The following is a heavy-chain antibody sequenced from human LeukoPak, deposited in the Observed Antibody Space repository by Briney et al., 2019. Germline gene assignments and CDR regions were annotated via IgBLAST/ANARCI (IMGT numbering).Heavy chain of an antibody. V-gene: IGHV3-30-3*01. CDR3: ARVGDFWSGYYFDY. D-gene: IGHD3-3*01. CDR2: ISYDGSNK. J-gene: IGHJ4*02. CDR1: GFTFSSYA. Sequence: PGGSLRLSCAASGFTFSSYAMHWVRQAPGKGLEWVAVISYDGSNKYYADSVKGRFTISRDNSKNTLYLQMNSLRAEDTAVYYCARVGDFWSGYYFDYWGQGTLVTVSS.